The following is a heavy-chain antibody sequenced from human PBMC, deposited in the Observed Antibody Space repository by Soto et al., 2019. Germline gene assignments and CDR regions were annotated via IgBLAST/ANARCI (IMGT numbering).Heavy chain of an antibody. CDR2: INPNSGGT. J-gene: IGHJ3*02. D-gene: IGHD5-12*01. CDR1: GYTFTGYY. Sequence: ASVKVSCKASGYTFTGYYMHWVRQAPGQGLEWMGWINPNSGGTNYAQKFQGWVTMTRDKSISTAYMELSRLRSDDTAVYYCARIRYSGYDIPDAFDIWGQGTTVTVSS. V-gene: IGHV1-2*04. CDR3: ARIRYSGYDIPDAFDI.